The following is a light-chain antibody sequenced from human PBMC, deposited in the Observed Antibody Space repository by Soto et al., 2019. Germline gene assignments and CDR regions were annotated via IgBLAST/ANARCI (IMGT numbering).Light chain of an antibody. Sequence: EIAMTQSPATLSVSPGERATLSCRASQSVSSNLAWYQQKPGQAPRLLIYGASTRATGVPARFSGSGSGTEFTLTISSLQTEDFATYYCQQANSFPITFGQGTRLEIK. CDR1: QSVSSN. CDR3: QQANSFPIT. CDR2: GAS. J-gene: IGKJ5*01. V-gene: IGKV3-15*01.